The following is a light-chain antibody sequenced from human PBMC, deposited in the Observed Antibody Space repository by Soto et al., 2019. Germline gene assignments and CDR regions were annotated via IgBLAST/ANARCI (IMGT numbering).Light chain of an antibody. CDR2: GAS. CDR1: QSVSSSQ. J-gene: IGKJ2*01. CDR3: QQYNNWYT. V-gene: IGKV3-20*01. Sequence: EVVLTQSPGTLSLSPGERATLSCRASQSVSSSQLAWYQQKPGQAPRLLIYGASSRATGIADRFSGSGSGTEFTLTISSLQSEDFAVYYCQQYNNWYTFGQGTKVDIK.